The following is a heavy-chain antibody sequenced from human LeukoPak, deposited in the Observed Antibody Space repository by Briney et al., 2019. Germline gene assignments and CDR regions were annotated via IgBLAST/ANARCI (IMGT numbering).Heavy chain of an antibody. D-gene: IGHD3-10*01. J-gene: IGHJ5*02. CDR3: ARGIITMVRNSNWFDP. CDR2: IISILGIA. V-gene: IGHV1-69*04. CDR1: GGTFSSYA. Sequence: SVKVSCKASGGTFSSYAISWVRQAPGQGLEWMGRIISILGIANYAQKFQGRVTITADKSTSTAYMELSSLRSEDTAVYYCARGIITMVRNSNWFDPWGQGTLVTVSS.